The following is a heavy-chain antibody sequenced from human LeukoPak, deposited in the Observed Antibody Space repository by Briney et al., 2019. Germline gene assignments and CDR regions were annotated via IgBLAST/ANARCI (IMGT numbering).Heavy chain of an antibody. D-gene: IGHD5-12*01. CDR2: IYTSGST. J-gene: IGHJ6*03. Sequence: TSETLSLTCTVSGGSISSYYWSWIRQPAGKGLEWIGRIYTSGSTYYNPSLKSRVTISVDTSKNQFSLKLSSVTAVDTAVYYCARHPSGYESNYYYMDVWGKGTTVTVSS. CDR1: GGSISSYY. CDR3: ARHPSGYESNYYYMDV. V-gene: IGHV4-4*07.